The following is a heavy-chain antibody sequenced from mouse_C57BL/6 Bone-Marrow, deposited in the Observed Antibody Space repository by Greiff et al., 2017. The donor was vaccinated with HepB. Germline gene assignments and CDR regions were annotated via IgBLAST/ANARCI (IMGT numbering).Heavy chain of an antibody. J-gene: IGHJ2*01. CDR3: ARDLAIYYGNYFDY. D-gene: IGHD2-1*01. CDR2: ISDGGSYT. V-gene: IGHV5-4*01. CDR1: GFTFSSYA. Sequence: EVKLMESGGGLVKPGGSLKLSCAASGFTFSSYAMSWVRQTPEKRLEWVATISDGGSYTYYPDNVKGRFTISRDNAKNNLYLQMSHLKSEDTAMYYCARDLAIYYGNYFDYWGQGTTLTVSS.